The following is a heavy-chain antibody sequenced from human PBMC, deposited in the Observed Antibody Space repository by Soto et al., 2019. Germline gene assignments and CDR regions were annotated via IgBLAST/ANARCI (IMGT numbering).Heavy chain of an antibody. Sequence: EVQLVESGGGLVQPGRSLRLSCAASGFIFDDYAMHWVRQAPGKGLEWVAVISGNSGSLGYAGSVKGRFTISRDNAKNSLYLQMNRLRAEDTALYYCAKDRYSSSAYYYYGMDAWGQGTKVTVSS. CDR3: AKDRYSSSAYYYYGMDA. CDR2: ISGNSGSL. V-gene: IGHV3-9*01. CDR1: GFIFDDYA. D-gene: IGHD6-6*01. J-gene: IGHJ6*02.